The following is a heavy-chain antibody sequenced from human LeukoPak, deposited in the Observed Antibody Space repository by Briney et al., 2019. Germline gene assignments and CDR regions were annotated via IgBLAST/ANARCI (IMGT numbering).Heavy chain of an antibody. CDR2: ISGSGTYT. D-gene: IGHD1-14*01. V-gene: IGHV3-23*01. CDR3: AKSSTVRYFDY. CDR1: GFTFTSYA. J-gene: IGHJ4*02. Sequence: PGGSLRLSCAASGFTFTSYAMNWVRQAPGKGLEWVSAISGSGTYTYYADSVKGRFTISRDNSKNTLYLQMNSLRAEDTAVYYCAKSSTVRYFDYWGQGTLVTVSS.